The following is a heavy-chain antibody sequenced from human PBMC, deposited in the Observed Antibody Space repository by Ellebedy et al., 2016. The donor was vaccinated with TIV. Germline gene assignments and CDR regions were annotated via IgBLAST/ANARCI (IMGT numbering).Heavy chain of an antibody. D-gene: IGHD3-10*01. V-gene: IGHV1-46*01. CDR3: ARDVVRGVIITFYYGMDV. CDR1: GYTFTSYY. CDR2: INPSGGRK. J-gene: IGHJ6*02. Sequence: ASVQVSCXASGYTFTSYYMHWVRHAPGQGLEWMGIINPSGGRKSYAQKFQGRVTMTRDTSTSTVYMELSSLRSEDTAVYYCARDVVRGVIITFYYGMDVWGQGTTVTVSS.